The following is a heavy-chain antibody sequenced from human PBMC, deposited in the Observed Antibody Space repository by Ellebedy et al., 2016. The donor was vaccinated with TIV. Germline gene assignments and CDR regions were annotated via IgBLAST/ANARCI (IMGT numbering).Heavy chain of an antibody. CDR3: ARHPADYSDNSDTDY. Sequence: ESLKISCATSGFTFTYTWMHWIRQPPGKGLEWVGYVYYRGGARYNPSLKSRAFMSLDTSKNQFSLTMTSVTAADSAFYYCARHPADYSDNSDTDYWGQGILVTVSS. V-gene: IGHV4-59*08. D-gene: IGHD4/OR15-4a*01. J-gene: IGHJ4*02. CDR1: GFTFTYTW. CDR2: VYYRGGA.